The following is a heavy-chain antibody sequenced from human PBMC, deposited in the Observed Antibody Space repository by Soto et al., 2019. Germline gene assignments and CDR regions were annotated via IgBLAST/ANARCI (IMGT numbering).Heavy chain of an antibody. Sequence: GGSLRLSCASSGFTFSSFDMHWVRQAPGKGLEWVSSMSYDGSNKYYADSVKGRFTISRDNSKNTLYLQMNSLRAEDTAVYYCAKDSGSGSYNFDYWGQGTLVTVSS. J-gene: IGHJ4*02. V-gene: IGHV3-30*18. D-gene: IGHD3-10*01. CDR1: GFTFSSFD. CDR2: MSYDGSNK. CDR3: AKDSGSGSYNFDY.